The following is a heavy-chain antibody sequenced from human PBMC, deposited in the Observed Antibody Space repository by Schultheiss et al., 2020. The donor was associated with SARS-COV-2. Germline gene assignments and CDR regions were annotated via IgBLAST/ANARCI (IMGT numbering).Heavy chain of an antibody. CDR2: TYYSGNT. CDR3: AREFRYGMDV. J-gene: IGHJ6*02. V-gene: IGHV4-30-4*01. CDR1: GGSISNTDHY. Sequence: SQPLSLTCSVSGGSISNTDHYWSWVRQSPGKGLEWIGYTYYSGNTYYNPSLKSRLSISVDTSKNQFSLELTSLTPADTAVYYCAREFRYGMDVWGQGTTVTVSS.